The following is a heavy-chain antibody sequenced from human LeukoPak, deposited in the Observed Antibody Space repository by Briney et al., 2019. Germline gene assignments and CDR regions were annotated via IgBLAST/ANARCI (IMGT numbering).Heavy chain of an antibody. V-gene: IGHV4-30-4*07. CDR1: GGSISSGGYS. CDR3: ARVPPDCSGGSCYSGLHYYYYMDV. D-gene: IGHD2-15*01. Sequence: SETLSLTCAVSGGSISSGGYSWSWIRQPPGKGLEWIGYIYYSGSTYYNPSLKSRVTISVDTSKNQFSLKLSSVTAADTAVYYCARVPPDCSGGSCYSGLHYYYYMDVWGKGTTVTVSS. J-gene: IGHJ6*03. CDR2: IYYSGST.